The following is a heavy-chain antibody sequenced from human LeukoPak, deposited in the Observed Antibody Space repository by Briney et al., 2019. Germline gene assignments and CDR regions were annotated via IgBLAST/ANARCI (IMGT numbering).Heavy chain of an antibody. CDR2: IYTSGST. D-gene: IGHD5-24*01. J-gene: IGHJ6*02. CDR3: ARGTEIPNYYYYGMDV. V-gene: IGHV4-4*07. CDR1: GGSISSYY. Sequence: SETLSLTCTVSGGSISSYYWTWIRQPAGKGLEWIGRIYTSGSTNYNPSLKSRVTMAVATSKNQFSLKLSSLTGADTAVYYWARGTEIPNYYYYGMDVWGQGTTVTVSS.